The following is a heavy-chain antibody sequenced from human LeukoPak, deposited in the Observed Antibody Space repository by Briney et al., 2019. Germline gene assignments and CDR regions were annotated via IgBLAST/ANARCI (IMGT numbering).Heavy chain of an antibody. CDR2: NSAYNGNT. V-gene: IGHV1-18*01. J-gene: IGHJ4*02. CDR3: ARAIYYDFWSGYYSTPDFDY. D-gene: IGHD3-3*01. CDR1: GYTFTSYG. Sequence: ASVKVSCKASGYTFTSYGISWVRQAPGQGLEWMGWNSAYNGNTNYAQKLQGRVTMTTDTSTSTAYMELRSLRSDDTAVYYCARAIYYDFWSGYYSTPDFDYWGQGTLVTVSS.